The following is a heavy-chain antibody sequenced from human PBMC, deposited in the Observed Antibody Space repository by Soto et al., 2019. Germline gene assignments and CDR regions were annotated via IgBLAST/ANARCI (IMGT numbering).Heavy chain of an antibody. CDR3: ARDPGAAAGAYYYYYGMDV. Sequence: QVQLQESGPGLVKPSQTLSLTCTVSGGSISSGDYYWSWIRQPPGKGLEWIGYIYYSGSTYYNPSLKSRVTISVDTSKNQFSLKLSSVTAADTAVYYCARDPGAAAGAYYYYYGMDVWGQGTTVTVSS. J-gene: IGHJ6*02. CDR1: GGSISSGDYY. D-gene: IGHD6-13*01. CDR2: IYYSGST. V-gene: IGHV4-30-4*01.